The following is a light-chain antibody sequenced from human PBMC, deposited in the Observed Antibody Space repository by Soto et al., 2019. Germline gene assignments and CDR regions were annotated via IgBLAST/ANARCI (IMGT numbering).Light chain of an antibody. CDR3: QQSYSTPRPYT. Sequence: DIQMTQSPSSLSASVGDRVTITCRASQSISSYLNWYQQKPGKAPKLLIYAASSLQSGVPSRFSGSGSGTDFTLTISSLQPEDFATYYCQQSYSTPRPYTFGQGTKLEIK. J-gene: IGKJ2*01. V-gene: IGKV1-39*01. CDR2: AAS. CDR1: QSISSY.